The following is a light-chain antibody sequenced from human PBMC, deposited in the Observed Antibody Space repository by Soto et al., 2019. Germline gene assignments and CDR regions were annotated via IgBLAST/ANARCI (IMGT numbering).Light chain of an antibody. CDR2: GNS. CDR3: QSYDSSLSGSLV. Sequence: QSVLTQPPSVSGAPGQRVTISCTGSISNIGAGYDVHWYQQLPGTAPKLLIYGNSNRPSGVPDRFSGSKSGTSASLAIPGLQAEDEADYYCQSYDSSLSGSLVFGTGTKLTVL. CDR1: ISNIGAGYD. V-gene: IGLV1-40*01. J-gene: IGLJ1*01.